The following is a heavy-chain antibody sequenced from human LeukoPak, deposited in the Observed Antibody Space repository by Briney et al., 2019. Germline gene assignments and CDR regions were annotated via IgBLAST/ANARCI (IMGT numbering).Heavy chain of an antibody. CDR2: ITGSGSST. CDR3: ARAAGSWYGRWFDP. V-gene: IGHV3-23*01. Sequence: GGSLTLSCAASGFPFSDSAMHWVRQASGEGLEWVSAITGSGSSTYYADSVKGRFTISRDNTKNTLYLQMNSLRAEDTAVYYCARAAGSWYGRWFDPWGQGTLVTVSS. CDR1: GFPFSDSA. J-gene: IGHJ5*02. D-gene: IGHD6-13*01.